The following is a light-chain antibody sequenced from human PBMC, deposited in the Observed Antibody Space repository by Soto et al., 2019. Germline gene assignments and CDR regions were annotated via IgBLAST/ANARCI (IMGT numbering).Light chain of an antibody. Sequence: QSVLTQPPSASSTPGQTVTISCSGSTSNIGTFYVYWYQHLPGTAPNLPIYLGDQRASGVSDRFSGSKSGTSASLAINGLRSDDEAEYYCAAWDDNLNAYVFGSGTKLTVL. CDR1: TSNIGTFY. CDR2: LGD. J-gene: IGLJ1*01. CDR3: AAWDDNLNAYV. V-gene: IGLV1-47*02.